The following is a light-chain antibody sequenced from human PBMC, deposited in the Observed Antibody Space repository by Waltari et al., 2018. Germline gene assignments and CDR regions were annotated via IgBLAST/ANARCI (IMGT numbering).Light chain of an antibody. J-gene: IGKJ2*01. Sequence: EIVMTQSPATLSVSPGERATLPCRASQSVKSNLAWYQQKPGQAPRLLISGASTRVTGIPARFSGSGSGTEFTLTISSLQSEDSAVYFCQQYNIRPPDTFGQGTKLEIK. CDR3: QQYNIRPPDT. V-gene: IGKV3-15*01. CDR2: GAS. CDR1: QSVKSN.